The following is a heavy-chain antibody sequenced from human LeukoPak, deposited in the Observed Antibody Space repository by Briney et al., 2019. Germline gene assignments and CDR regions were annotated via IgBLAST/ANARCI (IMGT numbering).Heavy chain of an antibody. CDR2: ISGSGGST. CDR3: ARGKGGNYYDSGNYRFFHYFDY. CDR1: GFTFSSYA. J-gene: IGHJ4*02. V-gene: IGHV3-23*01. Sequence: PGGSLRLSCAASGFTFSSYAMSWVRQAPGKGLEWVSAISGSGGSTYYADSVKGRFTISRDNSKNTLYLQMNSLRAEDTAVYYCARGKGGNYYDSGNYRFFHYFDYWGQGTLVSVSS. D-gene: IGHD3-10*01.